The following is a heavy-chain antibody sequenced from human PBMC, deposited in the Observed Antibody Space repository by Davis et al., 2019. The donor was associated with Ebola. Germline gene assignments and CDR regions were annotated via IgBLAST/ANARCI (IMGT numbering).Heavy chain of an antibody. D-gene: IGHD2-21*01. Sequence: GGSLRLSCAASRFTFSTYAMNWVRQAPGRGLEWVSSISSSGDSTYHADSVKGRFTISRDNSKNTVYLQMNSLRAEDTAVYFCAKARCGGDCRCFDNWGQGTRVTVSS. V-gene: IGHV3-23*01. J-gene: IGHJ4*02. CDR3: AKARCGGDCRCFDN. CDR1: RFTFSTYA. CDR2: ISSSGDST.